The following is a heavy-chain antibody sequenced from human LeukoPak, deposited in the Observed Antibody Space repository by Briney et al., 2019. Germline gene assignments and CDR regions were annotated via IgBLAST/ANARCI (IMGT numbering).Heavy chain of an antibody. V-gene: IGHV4-30-4*01. Sequence: PSQTLSLTCTVSGGSISSGDYYWSWIRQPPGKGLEWIGYIYYSGSTYYNPSLKSRVTISVDTSKNQFSLKLSSATAADTAVYYCARLRSDYYDSSGYYYAAMAWYFDLWGRGTLVTVSS. CDR3: ARLRSDYYDSSGYYYAAMAWYFDL. D-gene: IGHD3-22*01. CDR1: GGSISSGDYY. CDR2: IYYSGST. J-gene: IGHJ2*01.